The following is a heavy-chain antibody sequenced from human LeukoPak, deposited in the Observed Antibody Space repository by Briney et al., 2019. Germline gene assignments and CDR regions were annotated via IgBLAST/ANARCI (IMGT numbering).Heavy chain of an antibody. D-gene: IGHD1-26*01. CDR2: IRPNGDST. V-gene: IGHV3-64D*09. J-gene: IGHJ3*02. Sequence: GGSLRLSCSASGLTFSSYTMHWVRQAPGKGLEYVSLIRPNGDSTNYADSVKGRFTTSRDNSKNALYLQMSSLRPEDTAIYYCVKDRSGSWAFDIWGQGTMVTVSS. CDR3: VKDRSGSWAFDI. CDR1: GLTFSSYT.